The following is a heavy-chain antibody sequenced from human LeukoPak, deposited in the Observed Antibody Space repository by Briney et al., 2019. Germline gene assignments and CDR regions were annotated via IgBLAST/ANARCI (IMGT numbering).Heavy chain of an antibody. CDR3: ARDVNWNYVKDAFDI. J-gene: IGHJ3*02. CDR1: GFTFSSYS. Sequence: GGSLRLSCAASGFTFSSYSMNWVRQAPGKGLEWVSSISSSSSYIYYADSVKGRFTIFRDNAKNSLYLQMNSLRAEDTAVYYCARDVNWNYVKDAFDIWGQGTMVTVSS. D-gene: IGHD1-7*01. CDR2: ISSSSSYI. V-gene: IGHV3-21*01.